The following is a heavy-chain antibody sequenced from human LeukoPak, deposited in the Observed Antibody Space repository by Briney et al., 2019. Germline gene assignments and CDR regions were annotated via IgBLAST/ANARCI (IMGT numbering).Heavy chain of an antibody. CDR2: IIPIFGTA. CDR1: GGTFSSYA. Sequence: GASVKVSCKASGGTFSSYAISWVRQAPGQGLEWMGGIIPIFGTANYAQKFQGRVTITTDESTSTAYMELSSLRSEDTAVYYCARDRVSGSYFDAFDIWGQGTMVTVSS. J-gene: IGHJ3*02. D-gene: IGHD1-26*01. V-gene: IGHV1-69*05. CDR3: ARDRVSGSYFDAFDI.